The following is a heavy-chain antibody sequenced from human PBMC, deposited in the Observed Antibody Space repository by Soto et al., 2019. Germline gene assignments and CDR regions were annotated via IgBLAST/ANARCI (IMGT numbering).Heavy chain of an antibody. D-gene: IGHD2-21*02. J-gene: IGHJ4*02. CDR3: XXXXXVVTAPDY. CDR2: INAGNGNT. Sequence: QVQLVQSGAEEKKPGASVKVSCKASGYTFTSYAMHWVRQAPGQRLALLGWINAGNGNTKYSHKFQGRGTITRDTXXXXXXXXXXXXXXXXXAVXXXXXXXXVVTAPDYWGQGTLVTVSS. V-gene: IGHV1-3*05. CDR1: GYTFTSYA.